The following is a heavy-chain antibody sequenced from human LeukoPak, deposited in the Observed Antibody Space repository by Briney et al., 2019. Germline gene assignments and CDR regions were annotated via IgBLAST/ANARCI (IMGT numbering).Heavy chain of an antibody. Sequence: PGRSLRLSCAASGFTVSSNYMSWVRQAPGKGLEWVSVIYSGGSTYYADSVKGRFTISRDNSKNTLYLQMNSLRAEDTAVYYCARGTRKSTVTGYWGQGTLVTVSS. CDR3: ARGTRKSTVTGY. V-gene: IGHV3-53*01. CDR2: IYSGGST. D-gene: IGHD4-17*01. J-gene: IGHJ4*02. CDR1: GFTVSSNY.